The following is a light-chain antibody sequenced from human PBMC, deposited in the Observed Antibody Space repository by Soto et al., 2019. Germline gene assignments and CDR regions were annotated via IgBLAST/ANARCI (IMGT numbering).Light chain of an antibody. CDR2: DAS. CDR3: QQYNSYSWT. J-gene: IGKJ1*01. V-gene: IGKV1-5*01. Sequence: DIQMTQSPSTMSASVGARVTITCRASQSNSSWLAWYQQKPGKAPKLLIYDASSLESGVPSRFSGSGSGTEFTLTISSLQPDDFATYYCQQYNSYSWTFGQGTKVEIK. CDR1: QSNSSW.